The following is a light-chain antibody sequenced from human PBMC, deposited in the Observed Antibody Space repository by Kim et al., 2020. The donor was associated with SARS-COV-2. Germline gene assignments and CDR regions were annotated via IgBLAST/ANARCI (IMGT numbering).Light chain of an antibody. CDR3: VHDYEYPRT. J-gene: IGKJ3*01. Sequence: IQMTQSPSSLSASVGDRVTITCRASQGIRNDLVWYQQKPGRDPNLLIYATFTLRSGVPSRFSGSVSGTDFTLTISSLQPEDVATYYSVHDYEYPRTLGAGTQVDIK. CDR2: ATF. V-gene: IGKV1-6*01. CDR1: QGIRND.